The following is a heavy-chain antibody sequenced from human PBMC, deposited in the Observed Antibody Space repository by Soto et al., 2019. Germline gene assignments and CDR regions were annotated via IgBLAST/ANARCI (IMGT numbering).Heavy chain of an antibody. J-gene: IGHJ6*03. V-gene: IGHV1-8*01. CDR3: ARSAHYYYYMDV. CDR1: GYTFTSYD. Sequence: TSVKVSCKDSGYTFTSYDSNWVRQATGQGLEWMGWMNPNSGNTGYAQKFQGRVTMTRNTSISTAYMELSSLRSEDTAVYYCARSAHYYYYMDVWGKGTTVTVSS. CDR2: MNPNSGNT.